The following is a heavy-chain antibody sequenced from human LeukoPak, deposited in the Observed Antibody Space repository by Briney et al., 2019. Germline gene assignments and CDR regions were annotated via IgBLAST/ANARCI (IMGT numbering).Heavy chain of an antibody. CDR1: GFTFSSYS. J-gene: IGHJ6*02. D-gene: IGHD2-15*01. Sequence: GGSLRLSCAASGFTFSSYSMNWVRQAPGKGLEWVSYISSSSSTIYYADSVKGRFTISRDNAKNSLYLQMNSLRAEDTAVYYCARWSHYCSGGSCYGRYYYYYYGMDVWGQGTTVTVSS. CDR3: ARWSHYCSGGSCYGRYYYYYYGMDV. CDR2: ISSSSSTI. V-gene: IGHV3-48*04.